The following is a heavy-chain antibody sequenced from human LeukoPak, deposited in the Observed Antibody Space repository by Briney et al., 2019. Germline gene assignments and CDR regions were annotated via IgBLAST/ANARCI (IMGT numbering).Heavy chain of an antibody. D-gene: IGHD1-26*01. J-gene: IGHJ4*02. CDR2: MNPNSGNT. Sequence: GASVKVSCKASGYTFTSYDINWVRQATGQGLEWMGWMNPNSGNTGYAQKFQGRVTMTRNTSISTAYMELSSPRSEDTAVYYCARDIVGATPDDYWGQGTLVTVSS. CDR3: ARDIVGATPDDY. CDR1: GYTFTSYD. V-gene: IGHV1-8*01.